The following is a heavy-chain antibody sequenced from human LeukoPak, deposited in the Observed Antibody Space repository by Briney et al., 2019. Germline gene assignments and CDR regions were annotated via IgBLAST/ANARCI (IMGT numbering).Heavy chain of an antibody. CDR1: GYTFTGYY. J-gene: IGHJ5*02. V-gene: IGHV1-2*02. CDR2: INPNSGAT. D-gene: IGHD6-19*01. Sequence: ASVKVSCKASGYTFTGYYMHWVRQAPGQGLEWMGWINPNSGATKSAQKFQGRITMTRDTSIITAYMELSRLRSDDTAVYYCARGFSIAVAGNWFDPWGQGTLVTVSS. CDR3: ARGFSIAVAGNWFDP.